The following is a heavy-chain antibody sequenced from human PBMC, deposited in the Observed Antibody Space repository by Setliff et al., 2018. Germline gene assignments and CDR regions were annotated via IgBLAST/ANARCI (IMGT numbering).Heavy chain of an antibody. CDR2: VYYSGTT. CDR1: DGSLSTYY. D-gene: IGHD3-10*01. Sequence: SETLSLTCAVSDGSLSTYYWSWIRQPPGKGLEFIGYVYYSGTTNYDPSLKSRVTISVDTSKNQFSLKLSSVTAADTAVYYCARGFLRYDSGTYYTYWGQGTLVTVSS. J-gene: IGHJ4*02. V-gene: IGHV4-59*01. CDR3: ARGFLRYDSGTYYTY.